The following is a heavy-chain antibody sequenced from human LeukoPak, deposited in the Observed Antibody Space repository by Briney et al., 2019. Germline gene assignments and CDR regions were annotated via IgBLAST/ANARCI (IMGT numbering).Heavy chain of an antibody. CDR2: IYPGDSDT. Sequence: GEALKISCKGSGYSFTTYWIGWVLQMSGKGLEGMGIIYPGDSDTRYSPSFQGQVAISADKSISTAYLQWSSLKASDSDMYYCARSASGWGFDDWGQGTLVTVSS. D-gene: IGHD6-19*01. CDR3: ARSASGWGFDD. J-gene: IGHJ4*02. CDR1: GYSFTTYW. V-gene: IGHV5-51*01.